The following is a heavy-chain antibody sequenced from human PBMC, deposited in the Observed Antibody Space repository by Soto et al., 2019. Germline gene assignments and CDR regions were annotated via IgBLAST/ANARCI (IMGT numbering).Heavy chain of an antibody. J-gene: IGHJ1*01. CDR1: GGTFSSYA. Sequence: QVQLVQSGAEVKKPGSSVKVSCKASGGTFSSYAISWVRQAPGQGLEWMGGINPIFGTANYAQKFQGRVTITADESTSTAYMELSSLRSEDTAVYYWGSLQYSSSSPYFQHWGQGTLVTVSS. V-gene: IGHV1-69*01. D-gene: IGHD6-6*01. CDR3: GSLQYSSSSPYFQH. CDR2: INPIFGTA.